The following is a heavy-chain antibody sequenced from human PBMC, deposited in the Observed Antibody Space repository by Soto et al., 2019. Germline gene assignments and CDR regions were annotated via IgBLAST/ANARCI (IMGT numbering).Heavy chain of an antibody. Sequence: QVQLVQSGAEVKKPGASVKVSCKASGYTFTGYYMHWVRQAPGQGLEWMGWINPNSGGTNYAQKFQGWVTMTRDTSISTAYMELSRLRSDDTAVYYCARSRVLPAAMIWFDPWGQGTLVTVSS. CDR2: INPNSGGT. D-gene: IGHD2-2*01. V-gene: IGHV1-2*04. CDR3: ARSRVLPAAMIWFDP. J-gene: IGHJ5*02. CDR1: GYTFTGYY.